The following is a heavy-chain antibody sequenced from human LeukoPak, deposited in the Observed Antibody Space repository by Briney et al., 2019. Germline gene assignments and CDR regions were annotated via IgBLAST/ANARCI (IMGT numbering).Heavy chain of an antibody. CDR1: GYTFTSYD. J-gene: IGHJ6*03. D-gene: IGHD3-22*01. CDR3: ARVLHDRSALGFFYYYMDV. Sequence: GASVKVSCKASGYTFTSYDINWVRQATGQGLEWMGWMNPSGNTGYAQKFQGRLTITRNTSISTAYMELNRLTSDDTAVYFCARVLHDRSALGFFYYYMDVWGKGTTVIVSS. V-gene: IGHV1-8*03. CDR2: MNPSGNT.